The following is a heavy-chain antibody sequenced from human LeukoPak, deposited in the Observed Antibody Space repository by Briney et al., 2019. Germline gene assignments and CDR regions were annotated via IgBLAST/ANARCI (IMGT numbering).Heavy chain of an antibody. CDR3: ARDSTNDYYDFWSGYCHFDY. CDR2: INPSGGST. D-gene: IGHD3-3*01. Sequence: ASVKVSCKASGYTFTSYYMHWVRQAPGQGLEWMGIINPSGGSTSYAQKFQGRVTMTRDTSTSTVYMELSSLRSEDTAVYYCARDSTNDYYDFWSGYCHFDYWGQGTLVTVSS. V-gene: IGHV1-46*01. CDR1: GYTFTSYY. J-gene: IGHJ4*02.